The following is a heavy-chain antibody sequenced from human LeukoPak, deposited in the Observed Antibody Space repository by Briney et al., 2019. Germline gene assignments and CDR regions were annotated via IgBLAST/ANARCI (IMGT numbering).Heavy chain of an antibody. D-gene: IGHD4-17*01. Sequence: SVKVSCKATGGTFSSYAISWVRQAPGQGLEWMGGIIPIFGTANYAQKFQGRVTITADESTSTAYMELSSLRSEDTAVYYCARGPDYGDYILDYWGQGTLVTVSS. V-gene: IGHV1-69*13. J-gene: IGHJ4*02. CDR2: IIPIFGTA. CDR3: ARGPDYGDYILDY. CDR1: GGTFSSYA.